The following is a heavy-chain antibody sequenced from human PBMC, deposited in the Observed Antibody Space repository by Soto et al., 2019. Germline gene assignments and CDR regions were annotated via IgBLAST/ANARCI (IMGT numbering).Heavy chain of an antibody. CDR2: IIPIFGTA. Sequence: SVKVSCKASGGTFSSYAISWVRQAPGQGLEWMGGIIPIFGTANYAQKFQGRVTITADESTSTAYMELSSLRSEDTAVYYCASLFSWDDAFDIWGQGTMVTVSS. CDR1: GGTFSSYA. CDR3: ASLFSWDDAFDI. J-gene: IGHJ3*02. V-gene: IGHV1-69*13. D-gene: IGHD6-13*01.